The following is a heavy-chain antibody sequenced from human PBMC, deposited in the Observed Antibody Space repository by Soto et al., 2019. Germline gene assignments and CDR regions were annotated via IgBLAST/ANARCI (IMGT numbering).Heavy chain of an antibody. CDR1: GYTFTSYG. D-gene: IGHD6-19*01. CDR3: ARDWGIAVAGTVIDY. V-gene: IGHV1-18*01. CDR2: ISAYNGNT. J-gene: IGHJ4*02. Sequence: QVQLVQSGAEVKKPGASVKVSCKASGYTFTSYGISWVRQAPGQGLEWMGWISAYNGNTNYAQKLQGRVTMTTDTYTSTAYRELRSLRSDDTAVYYCARDWGIAVAGTVIDYWGQGTLVTVSS.